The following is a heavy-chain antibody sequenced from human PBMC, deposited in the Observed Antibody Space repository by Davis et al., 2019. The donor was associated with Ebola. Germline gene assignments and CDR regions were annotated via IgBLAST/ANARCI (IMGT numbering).Heavy chain of an antibody. CDR1: GFTFSSYA. V-gene: IGHV3-64D*06. CDR3: VKSTKDFWSGYLDY. D-gene: IGHD3-3*01. CDR2: ISSNGGST. J-gene: IGHJ4*02. Sequence: PGGSLRLSCSASGFTFSSYAMHWVRQAPGKGLEYVSAISSNGGSTYYADSVKGRFTISRDNSKNTLYLQMSSLRAEDTAVYYCVKSTKDFWSGYLDYWGQGTLVTVSS.